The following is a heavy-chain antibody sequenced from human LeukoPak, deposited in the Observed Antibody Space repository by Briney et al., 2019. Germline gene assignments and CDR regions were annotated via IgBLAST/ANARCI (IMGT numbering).Heavy chain of an antibody. V-gene: IGHV4-4*07. CDR3: ARGDRSSTSSPFDY. J-gene: IGHJ4*02. CDR2: IYTSGST. D-gene: IGHD2-2*01. Sequence: SETLSLTCTVSGYSISSAYYWSWIRQPAGKGLEWIGRIYTSGSTNYNPSLKSRVTMSVDTSKNQFSLKLSSVTAADTAVYYCARGDRSSTSSPFDYWGQGTLVTVSS. CDR1: GYSISSAYY.